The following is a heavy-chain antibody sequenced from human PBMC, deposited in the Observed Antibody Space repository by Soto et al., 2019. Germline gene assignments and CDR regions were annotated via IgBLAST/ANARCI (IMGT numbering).Heavy chain of an antibody. Sequence: GASVKVSCKASGGTFSSYAISWVRQAPGQGLEWMGGIIPIFGTANYAQKFQGRVTITAGKSTSTAYMELSSLRSEGTAVYYCARERPGIAAAGSGNYYYYGMDVWGQGTTVTVSS. V-gene: IGHV1-69*06. CDR3: ARERPGIAAAGSGNYYYYGMDV. CDR2: IIPIFGTA. D-gene: IGHD6-13*01. CDR1: GGTFSSYA. J-gene: IGHJ6*02.